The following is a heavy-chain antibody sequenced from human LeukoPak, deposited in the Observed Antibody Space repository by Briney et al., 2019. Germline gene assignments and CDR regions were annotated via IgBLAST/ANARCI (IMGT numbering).Heavy chain of an antibody. CDR1: GYTFTGYY. V-gene: IGHV1-2*02. CDR3: AKTTLVTGLD. CDR2: INPNSGGT. D-gene: IGHD4-23*01. J-gene: IGHJ4*02. Sequence: ASVKVSCKASGYTFTGYYMHWVRQAPGQGLEYMGWINPNSGGTNYAQKFQGRVTMTRDTSVSTAYMELRMLTSDDTAVYYCAKTTLVTGLDWGQGTLVTVSS.